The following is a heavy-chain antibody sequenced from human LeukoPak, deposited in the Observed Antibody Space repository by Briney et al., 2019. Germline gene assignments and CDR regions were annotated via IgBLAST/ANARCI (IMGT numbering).Heavy chain of an antibody. CDR3: AKGLTYYDFWSGSDY. D-gene: IGHD3-3*01. CDR1: GFTFSSYA. V-gene: IGHV3-23*01. J-gene: IGHJ4*02. Sequence: GGSLRLSCAASGFTFSSYAMSWVRQAPGKGLEWVSSISGSGGSTYYADPVKGRFTISRDNSKNTLYLQMNSLRAEDTAVYYCAKGLTYYDFWSGSDYWGQGTLVTVSS. CDR2: ISGSGGST.